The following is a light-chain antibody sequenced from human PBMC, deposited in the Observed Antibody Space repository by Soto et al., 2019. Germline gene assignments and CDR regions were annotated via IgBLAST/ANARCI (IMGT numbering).Light chain of an antibody. CDR3: QQYGSSGT. Sequence: VLTQSPFTLNLSPGARATLSCRASQSFRGLLAWYQQKPGQAPRLLIYDAYNRATGIPPRFSGSGSGTDFTLTISSLEPEDFAVYYCQQYGSSGTFGQGTKVDI. V-gene: IGKV3-11*01. CDR1: QSFRGL. CDR2: DAY. J-gene: IGKJ1*01.